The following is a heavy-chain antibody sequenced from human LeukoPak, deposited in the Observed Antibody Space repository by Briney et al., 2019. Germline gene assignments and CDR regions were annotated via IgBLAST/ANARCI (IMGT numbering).Heavy chain of an antibody. Sequence: GGSLRLSCAASGFTFSRYSMNWVRQAPGKGLEWVSSISTSSSYIYYADSVKGRFTISRDNAKNSLYLQMNSLRAEDTAVYYCARDYAGSSPFDYWGQGTLVTVSS. CDR3: ARDYAGSSPFDY. V-gene: IGHV3-21*01. CDR2: ISTSSSYI. CDR1: GFTFSRYS. D-gene: IGHD4-23*01. J-gene: IGHJ4*02.